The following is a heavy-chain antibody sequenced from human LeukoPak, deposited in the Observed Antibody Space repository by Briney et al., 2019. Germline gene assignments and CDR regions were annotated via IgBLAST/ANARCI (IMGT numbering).Heavy chain of an antibody. Sequence: PGGSLRLPCAASGFTFSSYAMSWVRHAPGKGLEWVSSIRGSGGNTYYADSVKGRFTISRDNSKNTLYLQINSLRAEDTAVYYCAKASLEWLISYRYYYYGMDVWGQGTTVTVSS. D-gene: IGHD3-3*01. CDR3: AKASLEWLISYRYYYYGMDV. CDR2: IRGSGGNT. V-gene: IGHV3-23*01. J-gene: IGHJ6*02. CDR1: GFTFSSYA.